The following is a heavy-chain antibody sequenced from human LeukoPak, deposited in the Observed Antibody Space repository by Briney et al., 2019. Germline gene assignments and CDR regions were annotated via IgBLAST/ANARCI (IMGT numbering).Heavy chain of an antibody. CDR2: INPSGGST. Sequence: ASVKVSCKASGYTFTSYYMHWVRQAPGQGLEWMGIINPSGGSTSYAQKLQGRVTMTTDTSTSTAYMELRSLRSDDTAVYYCARGGIAAASDAFDIWGQGTMVTVSS. J-gene: IGHJ3*02. CDR3: ARGGIAAASDAFDI. D-gene: IGHD6-13*01. CDR1: GYTFTSYY. V-gene: IGHV1-46*01.